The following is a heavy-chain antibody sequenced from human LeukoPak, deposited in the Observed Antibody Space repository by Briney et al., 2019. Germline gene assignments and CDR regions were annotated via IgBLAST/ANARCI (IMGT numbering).Heavy chain of an antibody. CDR3: ASGVHYTSGWIDI. J-gene: IGHJ3*02. Sequence: GGSLRLSCAASRFTFSTRWMNWVRQAPGKGLEWLSYISSSGSTIHYVDSVKGRFTISRDNAKNSLFLQMNSLRAEDTAVYYCASGVHYTSGWIDIWGQGTMVTVSS. V-gene: IGHV3-48*04. CDR2: ISSSGSTI. CDR1: RFTFSTRW. D-gene: IGHD6-19*01.